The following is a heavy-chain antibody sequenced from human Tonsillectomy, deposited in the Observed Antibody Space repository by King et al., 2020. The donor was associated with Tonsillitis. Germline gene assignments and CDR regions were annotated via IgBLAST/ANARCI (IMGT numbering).Heavy chain of an antibody. Sequence: VQLVESGGGVVQPGRSLRLSCAASGFTFSSYAMHWVRQAPGKGLEWVAVISYDGSKYYADSVKGRFTISRDNSKNTLYVQMNSLRAEDTAVYYCARDGYYYDSSGYLGFFDYWGQGTLVTVSS. CDR1: GFTFSSYA. D-gene: IGHD3-22*01. J-gene: IGHJ4*02. V-gene: IGHV3-30-3*01. CDR2: ISYDGSK. CDR3: ARDGYYYDSSGYLGFFDY.